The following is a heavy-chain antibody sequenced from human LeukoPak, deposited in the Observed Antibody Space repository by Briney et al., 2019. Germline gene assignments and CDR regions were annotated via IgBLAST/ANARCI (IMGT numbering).Heavy chain of an antibody. V-gene: IGHV3-53*01. J-gene: IGHJ6*02. D-gene: IGHD4-17*01. CDR3: ARDPVTVTNYYGMDV. CDR1: GFTVSSNY. Sequence: PGGSLRLSCAASGFTVSSNYMSWVRQAPGKGLEWVSVIYSGGSTYYADSVKGRFTISRDNSENTLYLQMNSLRAEDTAVYYCARDPVTVTNYYGMDVWGQGTTVTVSS. CDR2: IYSGGST.